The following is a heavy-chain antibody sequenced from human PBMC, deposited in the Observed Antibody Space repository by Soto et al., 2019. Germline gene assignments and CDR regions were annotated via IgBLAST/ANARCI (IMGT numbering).Heavy chain of an antibody. J-gene: IGHJ5*02. CDR3: ARVLGSYLHRWFDP. CDR2: IYYSGST. CDR1: GGSISSYY. D-gene: IGHD2-15*01. V-gene: IGHV4-59*01. Sequence: PSETLSLTCTVSGGSISSYYWSWIRQPPGKGLEWIGYIYYSGSTNYNPSLKSRVTISVDTSKNQFSLKLSSVTAADTAVYYCARVLGSYLHRWFDPWGQGTLVPVSS.